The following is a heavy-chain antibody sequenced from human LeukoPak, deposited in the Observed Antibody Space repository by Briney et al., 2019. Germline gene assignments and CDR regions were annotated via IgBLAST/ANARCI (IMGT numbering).Heavy chain of an antibody. Sequence: GGSLRLSCAASGFTVSSNYMSWVRQAPGKGLEWVSVIYSGGSTYYADSVKGRFTISRDNSKNTLYLQINSLRAEDTAVYYCARDPYYYDSSGDPYWGQGTLVTVSS. CDR2: IYSGGST. CDR1: GFTVSSNY. CDR3: ARDPYYYDSSGDPY. D-gene: IGHD3-22*01. V-gene: IGHV3-66*01. J-gene: IGHJ4*02.